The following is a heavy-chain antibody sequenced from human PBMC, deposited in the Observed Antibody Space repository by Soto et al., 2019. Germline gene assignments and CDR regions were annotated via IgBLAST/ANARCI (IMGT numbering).Heavy chain of an antibody. D-gene: IGHD7-27*01. Sequence: QVQLVESGGGVVQPGRSLRLSCAASGFTFSSYGMHWARQAPGKGLEWVAVIWYDGSNKYYADSVKGRFTISRDNSKNTLYLQMNSLRAEDTAVYYCARAKEGLGCDYWGQGTLVTVSS. V-gene: IGHV3-33*01. J-gene: IGHJ4*02. CDR3: ARAKEGLGCDY. CDR2: IWYDGSNK. CDR1: GFTFSSYG.